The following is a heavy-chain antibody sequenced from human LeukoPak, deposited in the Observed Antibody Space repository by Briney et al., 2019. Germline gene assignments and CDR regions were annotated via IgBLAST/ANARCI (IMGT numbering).Heavy chain of an antibody. V-gene: IGHV4-30-4*01. J-gene: IGHJ3*02. D-gene: IGHD5-18*01. CDR2: IYYSGST. CDR1: GGSISSGDYY. Sequence: PSETLSLTCTVSGGSISSGDYYWSWIRQPPGKGLEWIGFIYYSGSTNYNPSLKSRVTLSVDTSKNQFSLKVSSVTAADTAVYYCASRDTAMVMAPDAFDIWGQGTMVTVSS. CDR3: ASRDTAMVMAPDAFDI.